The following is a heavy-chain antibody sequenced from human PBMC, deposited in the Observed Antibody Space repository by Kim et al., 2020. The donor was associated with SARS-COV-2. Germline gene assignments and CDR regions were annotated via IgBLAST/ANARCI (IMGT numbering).Heavy chain of an antibody. Sequence: SETLSLTCAVYGGSFSGYYWSWIRQPPGKGLEWIGEINHSGSTNYNPSLKSRVTISVDTSKNQFSLKLSSVTAADTAVYYCARVRRIVVVPAAMQPRTYWYFDLWGRGTLVTVSS. J-gene: IGHJ2*01. D-gene: IGHD2-2*01. V-gene: IGHV4-34*01. CDR1: GGSFSGYY. CDR2: INHSGST. CDR3: ARVRRIVVVPAAMQPRTYWYFDL.